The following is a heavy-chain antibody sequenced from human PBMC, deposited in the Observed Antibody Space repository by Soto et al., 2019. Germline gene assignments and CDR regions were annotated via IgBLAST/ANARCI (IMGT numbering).Heavy chain of an antibody. D-gene: IGHD6-13*01. CDR2: IYYSGST. CDR3: ARERPDGSRLDP. CDR1: GGSISSSSYY. Sequence: LTCTVSGGSISSSSYYWSWIRQPPGKGLEWIGYIYYSGSTYYNPSLKSRVTISVDTSKNQFSLKLSSVAAADTAVYYCARERPDGSRLDPWGQGTLVTVSS. V-gene: IGHV4-30-4*01. J-gene: IGHJ5*02.